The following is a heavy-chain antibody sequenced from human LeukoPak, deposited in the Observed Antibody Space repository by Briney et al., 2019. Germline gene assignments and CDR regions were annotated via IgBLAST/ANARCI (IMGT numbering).Heavy chain of an antibody. D-gene: IGHD6-19*01. V-gene: IGHV1-2*02. CDR2: INPNIGVT. J-gene: IGHJ6*03. Sequence: ASVTVSCKASGYTFTGYYIYWVRQAPGQGREWMGWINPNIGVTNYAQKFQGRVTMTRDTSISTAYMELSRLRSDDTAVYYCERASSGTNFYYYMDVWGKGTTVTISS. CDR1: GYTFTGYY. CDR3: ERASSGTNFYYYMDV.